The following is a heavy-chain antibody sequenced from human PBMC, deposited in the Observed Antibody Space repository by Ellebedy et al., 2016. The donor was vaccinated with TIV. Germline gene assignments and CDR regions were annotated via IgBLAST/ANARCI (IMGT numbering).Heavy chain of an antibody. CDR1: GGSLSDNY. J-gene: IGHJ3*01. V-gene: IGHV4-59*01. D-gene: IGHD3-10*01. CDR3: VSSVSVDAFDL. CDR2: LYYTGST. Sequence: SQTLSLTCAVSGGSLSDNYWPWIRQPPGKGLEWIGYLYYTGSTNYNPSLKSRVTISVNTPRNQFSLKLSSVTAADTAVHYCVSSVSVDAFDLWGQGTMVTVSS.